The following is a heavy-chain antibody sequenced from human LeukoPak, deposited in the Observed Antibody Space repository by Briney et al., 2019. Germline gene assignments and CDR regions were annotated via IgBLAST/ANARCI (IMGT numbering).Heavy chain of an antibody. V-gene: IGHV1-69*06. Sequence: SVKVSCKASGGTFSSYAISWVRQAPGQGLEWMGGIIPIFGTANYAQKFQGRVTMTEDTSTDTAYMELSSLRSEDTAVYYCATVREATVFDYWGQGTLVTVSS. CDR1: GGTFSSYA. D-gene: IGHD4-11*01. J-gene: IGHJ4*02. CDR3: ATVREATVFDY. CDR2: IIPIFGTA.